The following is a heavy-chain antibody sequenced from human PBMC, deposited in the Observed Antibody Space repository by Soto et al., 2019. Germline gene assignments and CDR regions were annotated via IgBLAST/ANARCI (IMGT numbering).Heavy chain of an antibody. CDR1: GYTFTSYD. Sequence: QVQLVQSGAEVKKPGASVKVSCNTSGYTFTSYDINWVRQATGQGLEWMGWMNPNSGNTGYAQKFQGRVSMTRNTSITTAYMELSSLRSEDTAVYYCARTYYYGSDSPNWFDPWGQGTLVTVSS. D-gene: IGHD3-10*01. J-gene: IGHJ5*02. CDR2: MNPNSGNT. CDR3: ARTYYYGSDSPNWFDP. V-gene: IGHV1-8*01.